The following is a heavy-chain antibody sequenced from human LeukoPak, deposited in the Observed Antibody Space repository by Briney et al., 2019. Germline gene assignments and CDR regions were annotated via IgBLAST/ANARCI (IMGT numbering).Heavy chain of an antibody. Sequence: PGGSLRPSCPASGFTFSSYAMSWVHQAPGKGLEWDSVISGSAGSTYYADSVKGRFTISRDNSKNTLYLQMNSLRAGDTAVYYCAKYIPSSSGYDYWGQGTLVTVSS. CDR2: ISGSAGST. D-gene: IGHD6-25*01. J-gene: IGHJ4*02. V-gene: IGHV3-23*01. CDR3: AKYIPSSSGYDY. CDR1: GFTFSSYA.